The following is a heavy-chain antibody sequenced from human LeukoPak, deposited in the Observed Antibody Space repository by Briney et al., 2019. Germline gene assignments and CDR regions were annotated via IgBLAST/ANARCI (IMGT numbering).Heavy chain of an antibody. Sequence: SETLSLTCTVSGGSNSYSYWSWIRQPAGKGLEWIGRISDSGITNYDLSLESRVIMSVDTSKRQFSLKLRSVTAADTAVYYCARGPGAISKEAFDIWGQGTIVTVSS. CDR1: GGSNSYSY. CDR2: ISDSGIT. V-gene: IGHV4-4*07. D-gene: IGHD5-24*01. CDR3: ARGPGAISKEAFDI. J-gene: IGHJ3*02.